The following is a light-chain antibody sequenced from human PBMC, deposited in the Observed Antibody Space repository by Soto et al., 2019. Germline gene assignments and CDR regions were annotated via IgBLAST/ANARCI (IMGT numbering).Light chain of an antibody. J-gene: IGLJ2*01. Sequence: NFMLTQPHSVSESPGKTVIISCTRSSGSIASNYVQWYQQRPGSAPTTVIYEDKERPSGVPDRFSGSTDSSSNSASLIISGLRTEDEADYSCQSYDSRNEGVFGGGTKVTVL. CDR1: SGSIASNY. CDR2: EDK. CDR3: QSYDSRNEGV. V-gene: IGLV6-57*03.